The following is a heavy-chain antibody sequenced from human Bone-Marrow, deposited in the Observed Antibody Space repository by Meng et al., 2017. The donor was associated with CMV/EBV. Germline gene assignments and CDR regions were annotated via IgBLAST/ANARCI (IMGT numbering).Heavy chain of an antibody. CDR2: INPSGGST. D-gene: IGHD2-21*02. J-gene: IGHJ4*02. CDR3: ARVSVIGGDNDY. V-gene: IGHV1-46*01. CDR1: GSTFTSYY. Sequence: QLVQSGAKVKKPAASVKVSCKAPGSTFTSYYMHWVRQAPGQWLEWMGIINPSGGSTSYAQKFQGRVTMTRDTSTSTVYMELSSLRSEDTAVYYCARVSVIGGDNDYWGQGTLVTVSS.